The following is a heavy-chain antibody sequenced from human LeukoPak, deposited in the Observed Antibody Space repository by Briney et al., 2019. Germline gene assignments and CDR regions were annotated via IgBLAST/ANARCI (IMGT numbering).Heavy chain of an antibody. Sequence: ASVRVSCKASGYTFTSYGISWVRQAPGQGLEWMAWISTSNGNTNFAQKFQGRVTMTTDTSTSTAYMELRSLRSDDTAVYYCVRDNDYVPAYCGQGTLVIVSS. CDR2: ISTSNGNT. CDR3: VRDNDYVPAY. D-gene: IGHD4-17*01. CDR1: GYTFTSYG. V-gene: IGHV1-18*01. J-gene: IGHJ4*02.